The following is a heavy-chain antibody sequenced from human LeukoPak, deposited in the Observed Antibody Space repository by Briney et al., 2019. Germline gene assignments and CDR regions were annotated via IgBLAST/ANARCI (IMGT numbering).Heavy chain of an antibody. V-gene: IGHV3-48*04. Sequence: GGSLRLSCTASGFTFSSYSMNWVRQAPGKGLGWISYIRSSSSTIYYADSMKGRFTISRDNAKNSLYLQMNSLRAEDTAVYYCARMNYISSGWGAPFDYWGQGTLVTVS. CDR1: GFTFSSYS. CDR3: ARMNYISSGWGAPFDY. J-gene: IGHJ4*02. CDR2: IRSSSSTI. D-gene: IGHD1-7*01.